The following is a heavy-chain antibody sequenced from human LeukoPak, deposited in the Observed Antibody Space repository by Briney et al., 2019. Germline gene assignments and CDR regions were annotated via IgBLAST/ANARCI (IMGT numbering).Heavy chain of an antibody. CDR2: ISGSGGST. CDR1: GFTFSSYA. CDR3: ARDGEFLEWLSSSQGQYGMDV. D-gene: IGHD3-3*01. V-gene: IGHV3-23*01. J-gene: IGHJ6*02. Sequence: GGSLRLSCAASGFTFSSYAMSWVRQAPGKGLEWVSAISGSGGSTYYADSVKGRFTISRDNSKNTLYLQMNSLRAEDTAVYYCARDGEFLEWLSSSQGQYGMDVWGQGTTVTVSS.